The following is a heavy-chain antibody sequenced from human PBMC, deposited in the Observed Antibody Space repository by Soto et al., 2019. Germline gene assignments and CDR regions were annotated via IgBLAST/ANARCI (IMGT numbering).Heavy chain of an antibody. V-gene: IGHV4-34*01. Sequence: PSETLSLTCAVSGGSFSGYYWSWIRQPPGKGLEWIGEISHSGSANYNPSLKSRVTISVDTSKNQFSLKLSSVTAADTAVYYCATHDFFYCSGGSCAFDYWGQGTLVTVSS. CDR3: ATHDFFYCSGGSCAFDY. CDR2: ISHSGSA. J-gene: IGHJ4*02. D-gene: IGHD2-15*01. CDR1: GGSFSGYY.